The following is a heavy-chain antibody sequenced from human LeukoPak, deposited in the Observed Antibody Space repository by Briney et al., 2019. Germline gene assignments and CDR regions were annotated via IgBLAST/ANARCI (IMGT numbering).Heavy chain of an antibody. CDR3: ASWAGNAQSDSWTGPFDY. CDR1: GLTFGNFK. CDR2: ISGSGRST. Sequence: GGSLRLSCAVSGLTFGNFKMNWVRQAPGKGLEWVSYISGSGRSTFYADSVKGRFTISRDNAKNLLYLQMSSLRVEDTAVYYCASWAGNAQSDSWTGPFDYWGQGTLVTVSS. J-gene: IGHJ4*02. D-gene: IGHD3/OR15-3a*01. V-gene: IGHV3-48*03.